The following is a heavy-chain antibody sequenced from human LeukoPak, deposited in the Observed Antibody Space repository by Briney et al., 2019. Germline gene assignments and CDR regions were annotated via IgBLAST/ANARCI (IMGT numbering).Heavy chain of an antibody. CDR2: ISSSGSTI. CDR3: AKGGGWSPAVLFDY. J-gene: IGHJ4*02. CDR1: GFTFSDYY. D-gene: IGHD6-19*01. V-gene: IGHV3-11*01. Sequence: PGGSLRLSCAASGFTFSDYYMSWIRQAPGKGLEWVSYISSSGSTIYYADSVKGRFTISRDNSKNTLYLQMNSLRAEDTAVYYCAKGGGWSPAVLFDYWGQGTLVTVSS.